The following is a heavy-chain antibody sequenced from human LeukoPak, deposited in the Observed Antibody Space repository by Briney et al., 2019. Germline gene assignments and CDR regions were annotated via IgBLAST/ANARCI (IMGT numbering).Heavy chain of an antibody. V-gene: IGHV3-23*01. CDR2: ISGSGGST. D-gene: IGHD3-22*01. CDR3: AKDHYDSSGYYYLPIDY. CDR1: GFTFSSYA. J-gene: IGHJ4*02. Sequence: GGSLRLSCAASGFTFSSYAMSWVRQAPGKGLEWVSAISGSGGSTYYADSVKGGFTISRDNSKNTPYLQMNSLTAEDTGVYYCAKDHYDSSGYYYLPIDYWGQGTLVTVSS.